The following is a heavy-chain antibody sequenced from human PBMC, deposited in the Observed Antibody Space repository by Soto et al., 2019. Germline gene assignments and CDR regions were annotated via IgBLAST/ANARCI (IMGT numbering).Heavy chain of an antibody. CDR3: ASRPSHRDYYGVFDF. D-gene: IGHD3-3*01. Sequence: LRLSCAASGLTLSSHWMTWVRQAPGKALEWGANIKQDGSETYYADSVKGRFTISRDNAKNSLFLQMNSLRDEDTAVYYCASRPSHRDYYGVFDFWGQGTLVTVSS. CDR2: IKQDGSET. CDR1: GLTLSSHW. J-gene: IGHJ4*02. V-gene: IGHV3-7*03.